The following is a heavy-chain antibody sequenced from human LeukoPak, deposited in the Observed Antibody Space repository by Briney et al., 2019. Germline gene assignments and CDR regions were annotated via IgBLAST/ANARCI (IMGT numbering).Heavy chain of an antibody. J-gene: IGHJ4*02. Sequence: PGGSLRLSCAASGFTFSSYAMSWVRQAPGKGLEWVPAISGSGGSTYYADSVKGRFTISRDNSKNTLYLQMNSLRAEDTAVYYCAKDDGSGSYRGDYFDYWGQGTLVTVSS. V-gene: IGHV3-23*01. CDR2: ISGSGGST. D-gene: IGHD3-10*01. CDR3: AKDDGSGSYRGDYFDY. CDR1: GFTFSSYA.